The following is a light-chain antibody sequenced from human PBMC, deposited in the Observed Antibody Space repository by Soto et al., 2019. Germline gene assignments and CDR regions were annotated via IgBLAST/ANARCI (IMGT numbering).Light chain of an antibody. CDR1: QDITSY. CDR3: QHCDYLPI. V-gene: IGKV1-33*01. CDR2: DAS. Sequence: IQMTQSPSSLSASVGDRVTITCQASQDITSYLNWYQHKPGKAPKLLIYDASILEAGVPPRFSGSGSVTDFTLTISSLQPEDVAPYYCQHCDYLPIFGRGTTVDFK. J-gene: IGKJ3*01.